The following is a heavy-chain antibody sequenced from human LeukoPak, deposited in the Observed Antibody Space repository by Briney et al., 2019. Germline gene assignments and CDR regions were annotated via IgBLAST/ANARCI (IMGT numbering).Heavy chain of an antibody. CDR2: ISYDGSNK. V-gene: IGHV3-30*03. CDR1: GFTFSKNG. J-gene: IGHJ6*02. Sequence: GGSLRLSCAASGFTFSKNGMSWVRQAPGKGLEWVAVISYDGSNKYYADSVKGRFTISRDNSKNTLYLQMNSLRAEDTAVYYCARDRSGYDLRYYYGMDVWGQGTTVTVSS. CDR3: ARDRSGYDLRYYYGMDV. D-gene: IGHD5-12*01.